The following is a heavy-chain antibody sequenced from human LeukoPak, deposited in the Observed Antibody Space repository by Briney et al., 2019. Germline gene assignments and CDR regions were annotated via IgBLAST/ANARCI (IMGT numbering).Heavy chain of an antibody. V-gene: IGHV3-48*03. D-gene: IGHD6-19*01. Sequence: GGSLRLSCAASGFTFSSYEMNWVRQAPGKGLEWVSYISSSGSTRYYADSVKGRFTISRDNAKNSLYLQINSLRAEDTALYYCASSGWYSTPNWFDPWGQGTLVIVSS. CDR2: ISSSGSTR. CDR3: ASSGWYSTPNWFDP. J-gene: IGHJ5*02. CDR1: GFTFSSYE.